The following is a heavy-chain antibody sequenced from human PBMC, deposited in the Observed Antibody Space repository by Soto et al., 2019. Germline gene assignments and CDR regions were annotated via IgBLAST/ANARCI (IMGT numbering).Heavy chain of an antibody. V-gene: IGHV3-23*01. Sequence: GGSLRLSCAASGFTFSSYSMSWVRQAPGKGLEWVSGFRTSGDGGTTYYADPVKGRFTISRDNSKNMLFLQMNSLRAEDTAIYYCAKKVNSGPGSQYFDYWGQGTLVTVSS. D-gene: IGHD3-10*01. CDR3: AKKVNSGPGSQYFDY. CDR2: FRTSGDGGTT. CDR1: GFTFSSYS. J-gene: IGHJ4*02.